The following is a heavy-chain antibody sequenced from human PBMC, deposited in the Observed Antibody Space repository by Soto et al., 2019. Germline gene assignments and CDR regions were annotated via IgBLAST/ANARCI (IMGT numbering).Heavy chain of an antibody. J-gene: IGHJ4*02. CDR3: AKDRNYPRDQFHY. CDR1: GFTFSTYA. V-gene: IGHV3-23*01. CDR2: ISANGQGI. D-gene: IGHD1-7*01. Sequence: TGGSLRLSCGASGFTFSTYALSWVRQAPGKGLEWVSAISANGQGIYYADSVRGRFTISRDNSKNTIFLHMDSLRAEDTAVYYCAKDRNYPRDQFHYWGQGTLVTVSS.